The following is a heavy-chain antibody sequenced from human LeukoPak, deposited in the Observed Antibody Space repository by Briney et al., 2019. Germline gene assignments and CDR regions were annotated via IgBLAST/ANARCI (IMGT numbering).Heavy chain of an antibody. CDR2: IYDTGTPT. CDR1: GGSISGFV. D-gene: IGHD6-19*01. J-gene: IGHJ4*02. Sequence: SETLSLTCTDSGGSISGFVWSWIRQPPGEGLEYIGFIYDTGTPTNYNPLLKSRVTLSVDTSKNQFSLSLNSVTAADTAVYYCARLTKGDQWLAYYFDYWGQGALVTVSS. V-gene: IGHV4-59*08. CDR3: ARLTKGDQWLAYYFDY.